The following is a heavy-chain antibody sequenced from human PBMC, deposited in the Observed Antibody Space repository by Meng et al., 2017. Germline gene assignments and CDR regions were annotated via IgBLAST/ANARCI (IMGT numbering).Heavy chain of an antibody. D-gene: IGHD6-19*01. CDR2: IIPIFGTA. CDR1: GYTFTSYA. CDR3: ARVSPTIAVAAPDY. J-gene: IGHJ4*02. V-gene: IGHV1-69*06. Sequence: GPLVLFGSELKKPGASVKVSCKASGYTFTSYAMNWVRQAPGQGLEWMGGIIPIFGTANYAQKFQGRVTITADKSTSTAYMELSSLRSEDTAVYYCARVSPTIAVAAPDYWGQGTLVTVSS.